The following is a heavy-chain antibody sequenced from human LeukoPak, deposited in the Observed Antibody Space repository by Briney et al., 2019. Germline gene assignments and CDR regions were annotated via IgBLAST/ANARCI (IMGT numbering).Heavy chain of an antibody. CDR3: AREVVGATDTGAFDY. CDR1: GFTFSSYS. D-gene: IGHD1-26*01. J-gene: IGHJ4*02. V-gene: IGHV3-21*01. Sequence: GGSLRLSCAASGFTFSSYSMNWVRQAPGKGLEWVSSVSSSSSYIYYADSVKGRFTISRDNAKNSLYLQMNSLRAEDTAVYYCAREVVGATDTGAFDYWGQGTLVTVSS. CDR2: VSSSSSYI.